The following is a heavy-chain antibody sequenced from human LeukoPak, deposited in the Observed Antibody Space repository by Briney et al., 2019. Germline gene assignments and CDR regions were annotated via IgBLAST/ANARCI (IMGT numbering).Heavy chain of an antibody. V-gene: IGHV3-53*01. CDR2: IYNGGST. Sequence: GGSLRLSCAASGFTFSSYEMNWVRQAPGKGLEWVSVIYNGGSTYYADSVKGRFTISRDNSKNTLYLQMHSLRAEDTAVYYCARTVQLERPVPLRNYYYMDVWGKGTTVTISS. D-gene: IGHD1-1*01. CDR1: GFTFSSYE. J-gene: IGHJ6*03. CDR3: ARTVQLERPVPLRNYYYMDV.